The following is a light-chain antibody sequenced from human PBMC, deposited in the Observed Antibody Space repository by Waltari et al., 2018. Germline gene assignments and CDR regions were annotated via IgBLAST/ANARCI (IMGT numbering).Light chain of an antibody. CDR1: SSKIGSNH. Sequence: QSVLTQPPSASGTPGQRVTISCSGSSSKIGSNHVYWYQQLPGMAPKLLIYRNDQRPSGVPDRFSGSKSGSSASLAISGLRSEDEADYYCGAWDDSLSGHYVFGTGTKVTVL. V-gene: IGLV1-47*01. J-gene: IGLJ1*01. CDR2: RND. CDR3: GAWDDSLSGHYV.